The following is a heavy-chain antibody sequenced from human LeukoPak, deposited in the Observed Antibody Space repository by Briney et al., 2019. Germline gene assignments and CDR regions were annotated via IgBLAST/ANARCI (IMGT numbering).Heavy chain of an antibody. V-gene: IGHV1-69*13. CDR3: ASALAYCGGDCYPLDY. CDR1: GGTFSSYA. D-gene: IGHD2-21*01. CDR2: IIPIFGTA. J-gene: IGHJ4*02. Sequence: ASVKVSCKASGGTFSSYAISWVRQAPGQGLEWMGGIIPIFGTANYAQKFQGRVTITADESTSTAYMELSSLRSEDTAVYYCASALAYCGGDCYPLDYWGQGTLVTVSS.